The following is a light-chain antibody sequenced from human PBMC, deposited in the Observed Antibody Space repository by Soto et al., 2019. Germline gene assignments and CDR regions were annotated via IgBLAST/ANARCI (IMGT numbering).Light chain of an antibody. CDR1: SSDVGGYNY. CDR3: CSYAGSYTWV. J-gene: IGLJ3*02. Sequence: QSALTQPRSVSGSPGQSVTISCTGTSSDVGGYNYVSWYQQHPGKAPKLMIYDVSKRPSGVPDRFSGSKSGNTASLTISGFQAEDEADYYSCSYAGSYTWVFGGGPKLTVL. CDR2: DVS. V-gene: IGLV2-11*01.